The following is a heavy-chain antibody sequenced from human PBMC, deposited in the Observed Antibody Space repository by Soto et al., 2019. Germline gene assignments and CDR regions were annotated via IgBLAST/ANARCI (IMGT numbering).Heavy chain of an antibody. D-gene: IGHD2-15*01. CDR1: GYKFTSFW. J-gene: IGHJ3*02. CDR3: ARPASGGSRDAFDI. CDR2: IDPTDSFT. Sequence: GESLKISCKGSGYKFTSFWLNWVRQIPGKGLEWVGRIDPTDSFTNYSPPSEGLVTISVDKSISTAYLQWSTLQASDTAIYYCARPASGGSRDAFDIWGQGTTVTVS. V-gene: IGHV5-10-1*01.